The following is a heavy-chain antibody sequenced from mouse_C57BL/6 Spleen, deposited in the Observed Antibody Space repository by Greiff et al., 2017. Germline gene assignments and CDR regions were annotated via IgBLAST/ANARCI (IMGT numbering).Heavy chain of an antibody. CDR1: GYSITSGYY. V-gene: IGHV3-6*01. CDR3: ARDSYLTYYGYDYFDY. CDR2: ISYDGSN. Sequence: EVKLMESGPGLVKPSQSLSLTCSVTGYSITSGYYWNWIRQFPGNKLEWMGYISYDGSNNYNPSLKNRISITRDTSKNQFFLKLNSVTTEDTATYYCARDSYLTYYGYDYFDYWGQGTTLTVSS. J-gene: IGHJ2*01. D-gene: IGHD2-9*01.